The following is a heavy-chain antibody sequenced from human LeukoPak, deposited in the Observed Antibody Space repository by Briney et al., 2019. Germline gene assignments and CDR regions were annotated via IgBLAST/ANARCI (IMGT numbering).Heavy chain of an antibody. CDR3: ATRRQDGW. CDR1: GFTFSDAW. V-gene: IGHV3-15*01. CDR2: IKSKSDGGTI. Sequence: GGSLRLSCVGSGFTFSDAWMSWVRQAPGKGLEWVGRIKSKSDGGTIDYAAPVKGRFTISRDDSRNTLYLQMNSLKTEDTAVYYCATRRQDGWWGQGTLVTVS. J-gene: IGHJ4*02. D-gene: IGHD2-15*01.